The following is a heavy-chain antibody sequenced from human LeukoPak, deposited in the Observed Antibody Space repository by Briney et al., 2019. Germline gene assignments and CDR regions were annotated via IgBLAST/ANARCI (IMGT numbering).Heavy chain of an antibody. D-gene: IGHD6-19*01. CDR3: ARDPYSSGWFDF. CDR2: ISGSSSTT. V-gene: IGHV3-48*02. CDR1: GFTFGPYS. J-gene: IGHJ4*02. Sequence: GGSLRLSCAASGFTFGPYSRNGVRQAPGKGLEWVAYISGSSSTTYYADSVKGRFTISRDNANNSLYLQMNSLRDEDTAVYYCARDPYSSGWFDFWGQGTLVSVSS.